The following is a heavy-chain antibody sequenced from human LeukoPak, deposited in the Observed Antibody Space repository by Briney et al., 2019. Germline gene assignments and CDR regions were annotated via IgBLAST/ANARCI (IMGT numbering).Heavy chain of an antibody. Sequence: SETLSLTCAVYGGSFSGYYGSWIRQPPGKGLEWIGEINHSGSTNYNPFLKSQATISVDTSKNQFSLKLSSVTAADTAVYYCARDFGVVTGDAFDIWGQGTMVTVSS. CDR2: INHSGST. CDR1: GGSFSGYY. CDR3: ARDFGVVTGDAFDI. J-gene: IGHJ3*02. D-gene: IGHD3-3*01. V-gene: IGHV4-34*01.